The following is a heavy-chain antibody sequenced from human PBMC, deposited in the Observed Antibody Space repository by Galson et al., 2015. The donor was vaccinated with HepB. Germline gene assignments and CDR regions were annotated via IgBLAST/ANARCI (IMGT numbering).Heavy chain of an antibody. V-gene: IGHV1-46*01. CDR2: INPSGGST. J-gene: IGHJ4*02. Sequence: SVKVSCKASGYTFTSYYMHWVRQAPGQGLEWMGIINPSGGSTSYAQKFQGRVTMTRDTSTSTVYMGLSSLRSEDTAVYYCARGYFISGEDDSSGYFDYWGQGTLVTVSS. CDR1: GYTFTSYY. CDR3: ARGYFISGEDDSSGYFDY. D-gene: IGHD3-22*01.